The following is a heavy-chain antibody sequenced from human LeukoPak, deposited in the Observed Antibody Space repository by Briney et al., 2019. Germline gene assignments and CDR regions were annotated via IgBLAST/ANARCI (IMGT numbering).Heavy chain of an antibody. J-gene: IGHJ4*02. D-gene: IGHD3-16*01. V-gene: IGHV3-48*01. CDR3: ARDRAWGYFDY. CDR2: ISSSSSTI. CDR1: GFTFSSYS. Sequence: RSGGSLRLSCAASGFTFSSYSMNWVRQAPGKGLEWVPYISSSSSTISDADSVKGRFTISRDNAKNSLYLQMNSLRVEDTAVYYCARDRAWGYFDYWGQGTLVTVSS.